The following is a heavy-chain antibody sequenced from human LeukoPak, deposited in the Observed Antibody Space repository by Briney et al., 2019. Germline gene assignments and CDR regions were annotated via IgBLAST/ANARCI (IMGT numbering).Heavy chain of an antibody. CDR1: GFTFSSYA. Sequence: GGSLRLSCAASGFTFSSYAMHWVRKAPGKGLEWVAVISYDGSNKYYADSVKGRFTISRDNAKNSLYLQMNSLRAEDTALYYCARGEVGATTGFDYWGQGTLVTVSS. CDR2: ISYDGSNK. CDR3: ARGEVGATTGFDY. D-gene: IGHD1-26*01. J-gene: IGHJ4*02. V-gene: IGHV3-30*04.